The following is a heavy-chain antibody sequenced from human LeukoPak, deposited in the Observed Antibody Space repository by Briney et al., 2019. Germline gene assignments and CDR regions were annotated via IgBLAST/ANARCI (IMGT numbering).Heavy chain of an antibody. CDR3: ARVGDDDAFDI. J-gene: IGHJ3*02. CDR2: ISRHGANT. D-gene: IGHD4-17*01. Sequence: GGSLRLSCAASGFTFSSYWMSWVRQAPGRGLEYVSAISRHGANTYYANSVKGRFTISRDNSKNTLYLQMGSLRAEDMAVYYCARVGDDDAFDIWGQGTMVTVSS. CDR1: GFTFSSYW. V-gene: IGHV3-64*01.